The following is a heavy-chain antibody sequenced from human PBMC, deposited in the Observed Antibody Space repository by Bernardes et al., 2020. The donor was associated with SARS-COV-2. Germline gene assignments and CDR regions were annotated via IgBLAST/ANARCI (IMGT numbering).Heavy chain of an antibody. CDR1: GDSISNYY. CDR3: ARDRSSRYYYYGVDV. J-gene: IGHJ6*02. Sequence: SETLSLTRTVSGDSISNYYWSWIRQSPGKGLEWIGFISYSGSTNYNPSLKSRVTISVDTSKNQFSLKLTSVTAADTALYYCARDRSSRYYYYGVDVWGPGTTVTVSS. CDR2: ISYSGST. V-gene: IGHV4-59*01.